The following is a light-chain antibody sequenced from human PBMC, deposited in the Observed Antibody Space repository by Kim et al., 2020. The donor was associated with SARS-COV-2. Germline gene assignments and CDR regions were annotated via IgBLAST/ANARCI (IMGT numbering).Light chain of an antibody. CDR2: QDD. Sequence: YELTQPPSVSVSPGQTASITCSGDKLGDKYTCWYQQKPGQSPVLVIYQDDKRPSGIPERFSGSNSGNTATLTISGTPAMDEADYYCQAWDTSVVFGGGT. J-gene: IGLJ2*01. V-gene: IGLV3-1*01. CDR3: QAWDTSVV. CDR1: KLGDKY.